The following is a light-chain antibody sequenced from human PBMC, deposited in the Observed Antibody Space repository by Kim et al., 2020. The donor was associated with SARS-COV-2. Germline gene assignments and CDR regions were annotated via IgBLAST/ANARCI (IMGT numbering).Light chain of an antibody. CDR1: QSVLYSSNNKKY. CDR3: QQYYTTPYT. V-gene: IGKV4-1*01. CDR2: WAS. J-gene: IGKJ2*01. Sequence: RATINCKSSQSVLYSSNNKKYLAWYQQKPGQPPKLLIYWASTRESGVPDRISGSGSGTDFTLTISSLQAEDVAVYYCQQYYTTPYTFGQGTKLEI.